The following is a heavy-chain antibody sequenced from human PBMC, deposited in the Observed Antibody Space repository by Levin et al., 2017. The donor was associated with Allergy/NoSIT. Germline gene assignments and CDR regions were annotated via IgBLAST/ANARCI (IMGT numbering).Heavy chain of an antibody. D-gene: IGHD6-13*01. CDR2: IKTDGRTT. Sequence: GGSLRLSCAASGFTFSNYWMHWVRQAPGKGLAWVSDIKTDGRTTSYADSVKGRFTISRDNAKNTSYLQMKSLRAEDTAVYYCFRGRFSSSRWGAIHYYNGMDVWGQGTTVTVSS. V-gene: IGHV3-74*01. J-gene: IGHJ6*02. CDR3: FRGRFSSSRWGAIHYYNGMDV. CDR1: GFTFSNYW.